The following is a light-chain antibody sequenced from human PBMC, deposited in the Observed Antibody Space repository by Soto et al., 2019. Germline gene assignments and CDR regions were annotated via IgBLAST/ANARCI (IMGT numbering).Light chain of an antibody. CDR1: QDISNY. Sequence: DIQMTQSPSSLSASVGDRVTITCQASQDISNYLNWYQQKPRKAPKLLIYDASNLETGVPSRFSGSGSGTDFTLTISSLQPEDIATYYCQQYDNLLITFGQGTRLEIK. CDR2: DAS. V-gene: IGKV1-33*01. J-gene: IGKJ5*01. CDR3: QQYDNLLIT.